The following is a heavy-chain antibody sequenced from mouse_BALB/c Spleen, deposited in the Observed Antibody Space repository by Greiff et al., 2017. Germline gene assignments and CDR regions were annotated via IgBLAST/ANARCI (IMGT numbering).Heavy chain of an antibody. CDR3: ARSGLYYGSSPWYFDV. CDR2: ISSGSSTT. J-gene: IGHJ1*01. Sequence: EVRLWGSGGALFHPGGSRNLSFPASESPFRAFGFPWFLRLPERGLEGVAYISSGSSTTYYADTVKGRFPISRDNPKNTLFLQMTSLRSEDTAMYYCARSGLYYGSSPWYFDVWGAGTTVTVSS. V-gene: IGHV5-17*02. CDR1: ESPFRAFG. D-gene: IGHD1-1*01.